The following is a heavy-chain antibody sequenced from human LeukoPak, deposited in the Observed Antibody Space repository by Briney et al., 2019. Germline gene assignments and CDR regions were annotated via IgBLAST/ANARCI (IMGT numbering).Heavy chain of an antibody. CDR1: GFTFSSYS. V-gene: IGHV3-64*02. Sequence: PGGSLRLSCAASGFTFSSYSMHWVPQAPGKGPEFVSVIGGGGVTTFYADSVKDRFTISRDNSKNTLYLEMGSLRAEDMAVYYCAREGGGSGLWYYDLWGRGTLVTVSS. D-gene: IGHD1-26*01. CDR3: AREGGGSGLWYYDL. CDR2: IGGGGVTT. J-gene: IGHJ2*01.